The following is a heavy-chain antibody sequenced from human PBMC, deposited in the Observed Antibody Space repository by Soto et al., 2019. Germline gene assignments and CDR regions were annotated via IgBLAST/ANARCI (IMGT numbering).Heavy chain of an antibody. CDR1: GYTFTSYG. D-gene: IGHD2-2*01. J-gene: IGHJ6*02. Sequence: ASVKVSCKASGYTFTSYGISWVRQAPGQGLEWMGWISAYNGNTNYAQKLQGRVTMTTDTSTSTAYMELRSLRSDDTAVYYCAREAGGYIVVIPAAPYGMDVWGQKTTVTVSS. CDR3: AREAGGYIVVIPAAPYGMDV. CDR2: ISAYNGNT. V-gene: IGHV1-18*04.